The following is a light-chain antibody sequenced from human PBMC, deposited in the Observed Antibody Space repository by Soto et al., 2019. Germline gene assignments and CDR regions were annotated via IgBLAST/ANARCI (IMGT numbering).Light chain of an antibody. V-gene: IGKV1-39*01. CDR3: QQSYSTPLT. Sequence: DIQMTQSPSSLSASVGDRVTITCRASQSISTYLNWYLHKPGKAPNLLIYAASSLRSGVPSRFSGSGSGTNFSLTISTLQPEDFATYYCQQSYSTPLTFGQGTKVDIK. J-gene: IGKJ1*01. CDR2: AAS. CDR1: QSISTY.